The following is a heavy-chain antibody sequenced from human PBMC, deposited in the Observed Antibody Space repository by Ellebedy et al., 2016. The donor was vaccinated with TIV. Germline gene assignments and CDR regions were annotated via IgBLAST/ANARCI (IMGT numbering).Heavy chain of an antibody. CDR1: GFSLSTSGMC. CDR2: IDWDDDK. CDR3: ARINYYGSGREVDY. D-gene: IGHD3-10*01. Sequence: SGPTLVKPTQTLTLTCTFAGFSLSTSGMCVSWIRQPPGKALEWLARIDWDDDKYYTTSLKTRLTISKDPSKNQVVLTMTNMDPVDTATYYCARINYYGSGREVDYWGQGTLVTVSS. J-gene: IGHJ4*02. V-gene: IGHV2-70*11.